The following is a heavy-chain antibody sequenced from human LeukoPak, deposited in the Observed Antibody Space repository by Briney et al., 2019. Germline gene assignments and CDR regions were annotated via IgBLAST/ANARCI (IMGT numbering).Heavy chain of an antibody. D-gene: IGHD5-18*01. CDR1: GFTFSSYE. Sequence: GGSLRLSCAASGFTFSSYEMNWVRQAPGKGLEWVSYISSSGSTIYYADSVKGRFTISRDNAKNSLYLQMNSLRAEDTAVYYCAREQQLWFCAFDIWGQGTMVTVSS. CDR3: AREQQLWFCAFDI. CDR2: ISSSGSTI. V-gene: IGHV3-48*03. J-gene: IGHJ3*02.